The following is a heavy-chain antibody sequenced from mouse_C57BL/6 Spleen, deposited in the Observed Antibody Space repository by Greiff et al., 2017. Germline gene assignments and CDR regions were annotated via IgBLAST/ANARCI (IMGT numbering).Heavy chain of an antibody. D-gene: IGHD2-5*01. V-gene: IGHV1-53*01. Sequence: QVQLQQPGTELVKPGASVTLSCKASGYTFTSYWMHWVKQRPGQGLAWIGNINPTYGGTHYNEKFKSKATLTVDNSSSTAYMQLSSLTSEASEVYYFARAYYSNFEEVGYFDYWGQGTTLTVS. J-gene: IGHJ2*01. CDR2: INPTYGGT. CDR3: ARAYYSNFEEVGYFDY. CDR1: GYTFTSYW.